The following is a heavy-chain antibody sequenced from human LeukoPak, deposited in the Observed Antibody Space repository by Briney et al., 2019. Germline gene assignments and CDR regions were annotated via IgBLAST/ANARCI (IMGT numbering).Heavy chain of an antibody. Sequence: SETLSLTCAVSADSFSSHYWTWIRQPPGKGLEWIGYISYIGITNYNPSLKSRVTISIDTSKNQFSLKLSSVTAADTAVYYCARYYGGNPTPYCFDYWGQGTLVTVSP. CDR3: ARYYGGNPTPYCFDY. D-gene: IGHD4-23*01. J-gene: IGHJ4*02. CDR1: ADSFSSHY. V-gene: IGHV4-59*11. CDR2: ISYIGIT.